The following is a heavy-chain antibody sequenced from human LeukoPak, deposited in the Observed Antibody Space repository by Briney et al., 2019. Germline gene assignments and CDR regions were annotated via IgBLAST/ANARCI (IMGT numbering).Heavy chain of an antibody. V-gene: IGHV3-53*01. CDR2: LYSDGNT. J-gene: IGHJ2*01. Sequence: GGSLRLSCAASGFTVITNDMTWVRQAPGKGLEWVSVLYSDGNTKYADSVQGRFTISRDNSKNTLYLEMNSLSPDDTAVYYCAREGPRNYWYFDLWGRGTLVTVSS. CDR1: GFTVITND. CDR3: AREGPRNYWYFDL.